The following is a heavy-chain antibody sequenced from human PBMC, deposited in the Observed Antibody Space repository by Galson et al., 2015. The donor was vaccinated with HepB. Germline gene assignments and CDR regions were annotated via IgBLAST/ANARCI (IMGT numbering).Heavy chain of an antibody. D-gene: IGHD2-2*01. CDR1: GYTFTNCI. V-gene: IGHV1-3*01. Sequence: SCKASGYTFTNCIIHWVRQAPGQRLKWMGWIHAAAGNTKYSQKFQDRVTITRDTSASTAYMELSSLRSDDTAVYYCARKEAPAGRPYDYWGQGTLVTVSS. CDR2: IHAAAGNT. J-gene: IGHJ4*02. CDR3: ARKEAPAGRPYDY.